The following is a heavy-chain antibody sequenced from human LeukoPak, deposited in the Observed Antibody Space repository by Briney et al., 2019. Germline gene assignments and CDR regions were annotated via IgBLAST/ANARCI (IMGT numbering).Heavy chain of an antibody. D-gene: IGHD1-26*01. Sequence: ASVKVSCKASGYTFASYGISWVRQAPGQGLEWMGWISVYNGNTNYAQKFQGRVTMTTDTSTSTAYMELRSLRSDDTAVYYCASARSGSLQMPFDYWGQGTLVTVSS. V-gene: IGHV1-18*01. CDR3: ASARSGSLQMPFDY. CDR2: ISVYNGNT. J-gene: IGHJ4*02. CDR1: GYTFASYG.